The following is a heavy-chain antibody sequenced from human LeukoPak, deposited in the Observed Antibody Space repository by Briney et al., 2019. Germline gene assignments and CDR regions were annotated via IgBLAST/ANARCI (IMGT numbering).Heavy chain of an antibody. J-gene: IGHJ4*02. Sequence: GGSLRLSCAASGFTLSSYRMNWVRQAPGKGVEWVSSISSRSSYIYYADSVKGRFTISRDNAKNSLYLNIHSLRAEDTAVYYCARDRADPDYGDYVFAYWGQGTLVTVSS. CDR1: GFTLSSYR. D-gene: IGHD4-17*01. CDR2: ISSRSSYI. CDR3: ARDRADPDYGDYVFAY. V-gene: IGHV3-21*01.